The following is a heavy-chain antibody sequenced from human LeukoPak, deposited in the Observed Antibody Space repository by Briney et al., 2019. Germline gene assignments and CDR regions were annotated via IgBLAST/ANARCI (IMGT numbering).Heavy chain of an antibody. Sequence: SETLSLTCTVSGGSISSYYWSWIRQPAGKGLEWIGRIYTGGSTNYNPSLKSRVTMSVDTSKNQFSLKLSSVTAADTAVYYCASSSHTTGTYGYWGQGTLVTVSS. J-gene: IGHJ4*02. CDR2: IYTGGST. V-gene: IGHV4-4*07. CDR1: GGSISSYY. D-gene: IGHD1-26*01. CDR3: ASSSHTTGTYGY.